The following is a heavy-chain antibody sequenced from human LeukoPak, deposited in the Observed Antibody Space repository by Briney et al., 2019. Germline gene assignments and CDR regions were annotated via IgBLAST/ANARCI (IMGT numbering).Heavy chain of an antibody. CDR1: GGSISSYY. CDR2: IYYSGST. V-gene: IGHV4-59*01. J-gene: IGHJ4*02. D-gene: IGHD3-9*01. CDR3: ARGHYDILTGESYYFDY. Sequence: SETQSLTCTVSGGSISSYYWSWIRQPPGKGLEWIGYIYYSGSTNYNPSLKSRVTISVETSKNQFSLKLSSVTAADTAVYYCARGHYDILTGESYYFDYWGRGTGVTVSS.